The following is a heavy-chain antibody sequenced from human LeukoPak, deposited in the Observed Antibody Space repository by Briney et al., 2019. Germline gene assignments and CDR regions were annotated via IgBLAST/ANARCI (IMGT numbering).Heavy chain of an antibody. CDR2: INPNSGGT. Sequence: ASVKVSCKASGYTFTGYYMHWVRQAPGQGLEWMGWINPNSGGTNYAQKFQGWVTMTRDTSISTDYMELSRLRSDDTAVYYCARAVYYYESSGYKGFAFDIWGQGTMVTVSS. D-gene: IGHD3-22*01. J-gene: IGHJ3*02. V-gene: IGHV1-2*04. CDR3: ARAVYYYESSGYKGFAFDI. CDR1: GYTFTGYY.